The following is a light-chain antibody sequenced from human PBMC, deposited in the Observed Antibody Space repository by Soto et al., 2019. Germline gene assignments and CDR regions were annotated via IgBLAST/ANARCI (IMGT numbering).Light chain of an antibody. Sequence: EIVLTQSPGTPSLSPGETATLSCRASQSVARDLSWYQQKPGQAPRLLISRAFIGATGIPDRFSGSGSGTDFTLTINRLEPEDSAVYYCQQHTISMYTFGQGTKLEIK. CDR2: RAF. V-gene: IGKV3-20*01. CDR3: QQHTISMYT. CDR1: QSVARD. J-gene: IGKJ2*01.